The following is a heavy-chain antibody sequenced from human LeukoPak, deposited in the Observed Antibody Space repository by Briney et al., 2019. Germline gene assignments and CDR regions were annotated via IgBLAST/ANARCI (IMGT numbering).Heavy chain of an antibody. Sequence: SETLSLTCTVSGGSISSYYWSWIRQPPGKGLEWIGYIYYSGSTYYKPSLKSRVTISVDTSKNQFSLKLSSVTAADTAVYYCVRDGGSYPYAFDIWGQGTMVTVSS. CDR1: GGSISSYY. CDR3: VRDGGSYPYAFDI. J-gene: IGHJ3*02. D-gene: IGHD1-26*01. V-gene: IGHV4-59*01. CDR2: IYYSGST.